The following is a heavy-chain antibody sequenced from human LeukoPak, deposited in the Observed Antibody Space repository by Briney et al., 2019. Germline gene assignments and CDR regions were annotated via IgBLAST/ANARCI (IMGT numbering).Heavy chain of an antibody. J-gene: IGHJ4*02. CDR2: IYPGDSDT. V-gene: IGHV5-51*01. Sequence: KCGESLKISRKGSGYSFTSYWIGWVRQMPGKGLEWMGIIYPGDSDTRYSPSFQGQVTISADKSISTAYLQWSSLKASDTAMYYCARHRNDYDILTGYGIDYWGQGTLVTVSS. D-gene: IGHD3-9*01. CDR3: ARHRNDYDILTGYGIDY. CDR1: GYSFTSYW.